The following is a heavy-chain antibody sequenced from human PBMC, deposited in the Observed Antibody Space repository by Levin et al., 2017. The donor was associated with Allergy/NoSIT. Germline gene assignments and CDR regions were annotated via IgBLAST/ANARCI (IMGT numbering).Heavy chain of an antibody. CDR2: TYYRSKWYN. CDR3: ARSTWFGDNQFDYYMDG. V-gene: IGHV6-1*01. Sequence: SETLSLTCAISGDSVSSNNAAWNWIRQSPSRGLEWLGRTYYRSKWYNDYAVSVKSRISFNPDTSKNQFSLQLNSVTPEDTAVYYCARSTWFGDNQFDYYMDGWGKGTTVTVSS. J-gene: IGHJ6*03. CDR1: GDSVSSNNAA. D-gene: IGHD3-10*01.